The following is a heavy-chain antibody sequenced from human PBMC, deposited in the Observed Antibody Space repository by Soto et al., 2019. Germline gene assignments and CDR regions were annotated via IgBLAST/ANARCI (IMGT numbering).Heavy chain of an antibody. V-gene: IGHV3-23*01. CDR2: ISGGGGST. CDR3: AKVSLGALTFTDYYCDLLAV. D-gene: IGHD4-17*01. CDR1: GFTFSTYA. Sequence: GGSLRLSCAASGFTFSTYAMNWVRQAPGKGLEWVSAISGGGGSTYYADSVKGRVTISRDNSKNTLYLQMNSLRAEDTAVYYCAKVSLGALTFTDYYCDLLAVWGRGSSVTGSS. J-gene: IGHJ6*02.